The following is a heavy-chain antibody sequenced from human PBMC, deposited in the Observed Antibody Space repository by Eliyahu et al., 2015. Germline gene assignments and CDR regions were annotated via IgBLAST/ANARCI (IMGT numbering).Heavy chain of an antibody. J-gene: IGHJ3*01. V-gene: IGHV3-21*01. CDR3: ARDRYRSGPDACDF. Sequence: EVQLVESGGGLVKPGGSLXXSXXASGFXFSSYNMNWVRQAPGKGLGWVSSISGSSSFIYYADSVKGRFTISRDNAKNSLYLQMNSLRAEDTALYYCARDRYRSGPDACDFWGQGTMVTVSS. CDR1: GFXFSSYN. D-gene: IGHD6-19*01. CDR2: ISGSSSFI.